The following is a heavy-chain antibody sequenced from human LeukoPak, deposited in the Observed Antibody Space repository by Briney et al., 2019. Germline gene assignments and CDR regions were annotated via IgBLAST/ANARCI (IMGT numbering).Heavy chain of an antibody. D-gene: IGHD6-13*01. J-gene: IGHJ4*02. CDR3: ARAAGAAGGQYFDY. V-gene: IGHV4-4*07. Sequence: SETLSLTCTVSGGSISGYYWSWIRQPAGQGLEWIGRVYTNGDTRYNPSLKSRVTMTVDTSKNQISLKLRPVTAADTALYYRARAAGAAGGQYFDYWGQGSLVTVSS. CDR1: GGSISGYY. CDR2: VYTNGDT.